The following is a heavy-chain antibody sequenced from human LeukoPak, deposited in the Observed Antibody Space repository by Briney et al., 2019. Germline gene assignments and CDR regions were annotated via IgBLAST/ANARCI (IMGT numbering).Heavy chain of an antibody. CDR2: MNPNSGNT. CDR1: GYTFTSYD. D-gene: IGHD3-22*01. V-gene: IGHV1-8*01. Sequence: ASVKVSCKASGYTFTSYDINWVRQATGQGLEWMGWMNPNSGNTGCAQKFQGRVTMTRNTSISTAYMELSSLRSEDTAVYYCARGWGIVVENAFDIWGQGTMVTVSS. CDR3: ARGWGIVVENAFDI. J-gene: IGHJ3*02.